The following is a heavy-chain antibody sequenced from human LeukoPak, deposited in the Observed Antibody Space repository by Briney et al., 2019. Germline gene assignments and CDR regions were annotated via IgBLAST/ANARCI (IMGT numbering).Heavy chain of an antibody. V-gene: IGHV1-18*01. Sequence: ASVKVSCKASGYTFTSYGISWVRQAPGQGLAWMGWISAYNGNTNYAQKLQGRVTMTTDTSTSTAYMELRSLRSDDTAVYYCARVGTYTYGDYYFDYWGQGTLVTVSS. CDR1: GYTFTSYG. J-gene: IGHJ4*02. CDR3: ARVGTYTYGDYYFDY. CDR2: ISAYNGNT. D-gene: IGHD4-17*01.